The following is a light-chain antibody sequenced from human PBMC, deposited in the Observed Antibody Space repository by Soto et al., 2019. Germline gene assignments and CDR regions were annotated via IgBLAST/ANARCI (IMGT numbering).Light chain of an antibody. V-gene: IGKV3-15*01. CDR1: QSVSTN. J-gene: IGKJ4*01. Sequence: EVVLTQSSGTLSVSPGERATLSCRASQSVSTNLAWYQQKPGQAPRLLIYGASTRATGIPARFSGSGSGTEFTLTISSLQSEDFAVYSCQQYNNWPLTFGGGTKVEIK. CDR3: QQYNNWPLT. CDR2: GAS.